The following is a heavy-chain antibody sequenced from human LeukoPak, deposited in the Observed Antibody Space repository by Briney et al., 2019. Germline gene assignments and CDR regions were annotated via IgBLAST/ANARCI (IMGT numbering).Heavy chain of an antibody. Sequence: GGSLRLSCTASGFTFGDYAMSWFRQAPGKGLEWVGFIRSKAYGGTTEYAASVKGRFTISRDDSKSIAYLQMNSLKTEDTAVYYCTRDKVYSGSYLRRYYFDYWGQGTLVTVSS. J-gene: IGHJ4*02. CDR1: GFTFGDYA. D-gene: IGHD1-26*01. V-gene: IGHV3-49*03. CDR2: IRSKAYGGTT. CDR3: TRDKVYSGSYLRRYYFDY.